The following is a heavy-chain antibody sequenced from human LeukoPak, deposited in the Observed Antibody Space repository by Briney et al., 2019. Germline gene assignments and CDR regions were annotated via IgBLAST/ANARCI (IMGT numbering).Heavy chain of an antibody. CDR2: VTGDSGIT. J-gene: IGHJ3*01. Sequence: GGSLRLSCVASGFTFSNFAMNWVRQAPGKGLEWVSVVTGDSGITHYADSVKGRFTISRGNSKNMVYLQMNSLRAEDTAIYYCAKGWSGYFRSPFDFWGRGTMVTVSA. V-gene: IGHV3-23*01. CDR3: AKGWSGYFRSPFDF. CDR1: GFTFSNFA. D-gene: IGHD3-3*01.